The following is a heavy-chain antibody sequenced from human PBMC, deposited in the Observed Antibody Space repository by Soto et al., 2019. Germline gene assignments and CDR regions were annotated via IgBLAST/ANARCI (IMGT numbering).Heavy chain of an antibody. CDR1: GYTFTTYG. Sequence: QVHLVQSGAEVKKPGASVKVSCNSSGYTFTTYGVAWVRQVPGQGLEWMGWISGHNGKTFYAQSFQDRVTMTTDTSTSTAYMELRSLRSDDTAVYFCARERPLEDSPLADAFDVWCQGTRVTVSS. D-gene: IGHD1-1*01. CDR3: ARERPLEDSPLADAFDV. V-gene: IGHV1-18*01. CDR2: ISGHNGKT. J-gene: IGHJ3*01.